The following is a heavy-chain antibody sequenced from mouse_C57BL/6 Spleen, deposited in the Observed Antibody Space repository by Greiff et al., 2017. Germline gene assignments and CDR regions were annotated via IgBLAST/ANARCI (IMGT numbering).Heavy chain of an antibody. V-gene: IGHV1-42*01. CDR2: INPSTGGT. CDR3: AKLAQATLDY. J-gene: IGHJ2*01. Sequence: EVKLVESGPELVKPGASVKISCKASGYSFTGYYMNWVKQSPEKSLEWIGEINPSTGGTTYNQKFKAKATLTVDKSSSTAYMQLKSLTSEDSAVYYCAKLAQATLDYWGQGTTLTVSS. D-gene: IGHD3-2*02. CDR1: GYSFTGYY.